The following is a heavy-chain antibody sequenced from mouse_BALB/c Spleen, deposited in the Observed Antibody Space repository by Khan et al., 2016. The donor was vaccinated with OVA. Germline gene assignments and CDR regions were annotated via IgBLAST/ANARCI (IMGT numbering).Heavy chain of an antibody. CDR3: TLARDCSDGGCFAY. Sequence: EVELVESGGDLVKPGGSLKLSCAASGFTFSSDTMSWVRQTPEKRLEWVATISSGGSYTNYPPSVKGRFTISRDNAKNPLYLQMNSLKSEDTAMYYCTLARDCSDGGCFAYWGQGTLVTVSA. V-gene: IGHV5-6-4*01. J-gene: IGHJ3*01. CDR2: ISSGGSYT. D-gene: IGHD1-1*01. CDR1: GFTFSSDT.